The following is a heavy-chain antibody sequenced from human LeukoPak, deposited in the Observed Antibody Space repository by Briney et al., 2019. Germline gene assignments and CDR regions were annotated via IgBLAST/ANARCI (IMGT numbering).Heavy chain of an antibody. CDR1: GGSISSYY. D-gene: IGHD6-19*01. Sequence: SSETLSLTCTVSGGSISSYYWSWIRQPPGKGLEWIGYIYYSGSTNYNPSLKSRVTISVDTSKNQFSLKLSSVTAADTAVYYCARKNSSGWYWYFDLWGRGTLVTVSS. CDR2: IYYSGST. V-gene: IGHV4-59*08. J-gene: IGHJ2*01. CDR3: ARKNSSGWYWYFDL.